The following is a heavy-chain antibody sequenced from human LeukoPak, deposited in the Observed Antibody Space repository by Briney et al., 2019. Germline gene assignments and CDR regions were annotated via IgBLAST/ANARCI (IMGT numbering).Heavy chain of an antibody. D-gene: IGHD3-10*01. V-gene: IGHV4-34*01. CDR2: INHSGST. CDR1: GGSFSGYY. J-gene: IGHJ4*03. Sequence: SETLSLTCAVYGGSFSGYYWSWIRQPPGKGLEWIGEINHSGSTNYNPSLKSRVTISVDTSKNQFSLKLSSVTAADTAVYYCARVVRGLDYWGQGTTVTVSS. CDR3: ARVVRGLDY.